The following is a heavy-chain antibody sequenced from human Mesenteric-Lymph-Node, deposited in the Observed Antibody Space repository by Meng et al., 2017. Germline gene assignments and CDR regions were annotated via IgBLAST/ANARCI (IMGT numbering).Heavy chain of an antibody. CDR2: IWDDGSNK. CDR1: GLTFSSYG. Sequence: GESLKISCAASGLTFSSYGMHWVRQAPGKGLEWVAVIWDDGSNKYYADSVKGRFTVSRDNSKNTLDLQMNSLRAEDTAVYYCARDLGGGNYTSGWFDPWGQGTLVTVSS. V-gene: IGHV3-33*01. CDR3: ARDLGGGNYTSGWFDP. J-gene: IGHJ5*02. D-gene: IGHD4/OR15-4a*01.